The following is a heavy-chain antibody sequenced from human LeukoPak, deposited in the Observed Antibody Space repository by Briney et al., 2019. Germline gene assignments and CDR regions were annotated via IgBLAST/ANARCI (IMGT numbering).Heavy chain of an antibody. D-gene: IGHD3-22*01. Sequence: SETLSLTCAVSGGSISSGGYSWSWIRQPPGTGLEWIGYIYHSGSTYYNPSLKSRVTISVDRSKNQFSLKLSSVTAADTAVYYCARDRGGYFAHFDFWGQGTLVTVSS. CDR3: ARDRGGYFAHFDF. V-gene: IGHV4-30-2*01. CDR2: IYHSGST. J-gene: IGHJ4*02. CDR1: GGSISSGGYS.